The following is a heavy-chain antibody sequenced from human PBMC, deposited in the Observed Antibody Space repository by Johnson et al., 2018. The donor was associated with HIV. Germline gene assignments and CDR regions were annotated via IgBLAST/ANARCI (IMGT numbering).Heavy chain of an antibody. D-gene: IGHD2-21*02. CDR3: ARGGAYCGGDCNAFDI. V-gene: IGHV3-30*02. Sequence: QVQLVESGGGVVQPGGSLRLSCAASGFTFSSYGMHWVRQAPGKGLEWVAFIRYDGSNKYYADSVKGRFTISRDSSKNTLYLQMNSLRAEDTAGYYCARGGAYCGGDCNAFDIWGQGTMVTVSS. J-gene: IGHJ3*02. CDR2: IRYDGSNK. CDR1: GFTFSSYG.